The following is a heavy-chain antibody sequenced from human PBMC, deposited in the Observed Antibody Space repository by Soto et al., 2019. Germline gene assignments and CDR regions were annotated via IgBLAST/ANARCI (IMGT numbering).Heavy chain of an antibody. Sequence: PSETLSLTCTVPGGSVSSSYWSWIRQPPGRGLEWIGDIYYRGSTNYNPSLESRVTISIDTSKKQFSLKVSSVTAADTAVYYCGRYAGYVDSWGQGTLVTVS. D-gene: IGHD2-2*01. CDR3: GRYAGYVDS. J-gene: IGHJ4*02. V-gene: IGHV4-59*02. CDR2: IYYRGST. CDR1: GGSVSSSY.